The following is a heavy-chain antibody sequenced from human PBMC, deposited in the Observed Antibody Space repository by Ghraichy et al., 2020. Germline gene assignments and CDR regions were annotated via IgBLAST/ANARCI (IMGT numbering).Heavy chain of an antibody. Sequence: GESLNISCAASGFTFSDHYMDWVRQAPGMGLEWVGRVRDKAHSYTTEYAASVRDRFSISRDDSKNSLYLQMNGLKAEDTAVYYCTRASRDFYYDAWGQGTLVTVSS. CDR3: TRASRDFYYDA. CDR1: GFTFSDHY. V-gene: IGHV3-72*01. J-gene: IGHJ5*02. CDR2: VRDKAHSYTT. D-gene: IGHD3-22*01.